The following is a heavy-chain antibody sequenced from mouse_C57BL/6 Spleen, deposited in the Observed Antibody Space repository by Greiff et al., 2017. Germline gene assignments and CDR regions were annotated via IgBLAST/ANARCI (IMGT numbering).Heavy chain of an antibody. D-gene: IGHD1-1*01. CDR2: LWRGGST. J-gene: IGHJ4*01. CDR3: AKNYYGSSYVVMDY. Sequence: QVQLQQSGPGLVQPSQSLSITCTVSGFSLTSYGVHWVRQSPGKGLEWLGVLWRGGSTDYNAAFMSRLSITKDNSTSQVFFKMNSLQADDTAIYYCAKNYYGSSYVVMDYWGQGTSVTVSS. CDR1: GFSLTSYG. V-gene: IGHV2-5*01.